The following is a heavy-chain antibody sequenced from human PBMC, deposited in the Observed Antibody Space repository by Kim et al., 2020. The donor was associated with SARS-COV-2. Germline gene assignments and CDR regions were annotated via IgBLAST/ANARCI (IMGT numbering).Heavy chain of an antibody. CDR2: INTRGDYR. CDR1: GYTFTDYY. D-gene: IGHD2-21*01. CDR3: VRGWEIALMGLTPWYFDS. V-gene: IGHV1-46*01. Sequence: ASVKVSCKASGYTFTDYYMHWVRQAPRQGLEWMGVINTRGDYRSLPQKFQGRVTMTTDASTSTAYMEVSSLRSEDTAIYYCVRGWEIALMGLTPWYFDSWGQGTLVTVSS. J-gene: IGHJ4*02.